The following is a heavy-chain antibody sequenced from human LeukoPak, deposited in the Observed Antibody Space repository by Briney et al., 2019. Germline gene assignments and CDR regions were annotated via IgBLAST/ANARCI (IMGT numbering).Heavy chain of an antibody. J-gene: IGHJ4*02. CDR2: MYYDGST. CDR1: GGSICSTTFY. Sequence: PSETLSLTCTVSGGSICSTTFYWGWIRQPPGKGLEWIGSMYYDGSTYHNPSLKSRVTISVDTSNNQFSLKLTSVTAADTAVYFCARRSDSGSDDGEDYFDYWGQGTPVTVSS. V-gene: IGHV4-39*01. D-gene: IGHD1-26*01. CDR3: ARRSDSGSDDGEDYFDY.